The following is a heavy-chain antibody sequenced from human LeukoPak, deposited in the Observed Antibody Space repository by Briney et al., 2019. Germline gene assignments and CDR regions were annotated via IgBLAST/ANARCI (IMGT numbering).Heavy chain of an antibody. CDR2: IAYDGGFS. V-gene: IGHV3-30-3*02. D-gene: IGHD6-6*01. Sequence: GGSLRLSCVASGFTLSTYATDWVRQAPGRGLEWVADIAYDGGFSNYAYSVKGRFTVSRDNSKNTLYLQMNSLRLDDTAVYYCATESSLSKWGQGTLVTVSS. CDR1: GFTLSTYA. J-gene: IGHJ4*02. CDR3: ATESSLSK.